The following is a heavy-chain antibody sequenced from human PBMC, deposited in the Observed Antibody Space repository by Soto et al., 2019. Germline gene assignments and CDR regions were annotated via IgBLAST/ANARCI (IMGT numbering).Heavy chain of an antibody. J-gene: IGHJ6*02. CDR3: ARDSLGSWGSSWYGGYYYYGRDV. D-gene: IGHD6-13*01. CDR1: SHRSSD. Sequence: SHRSSDVSWLVKPLGLALEWIGYIYYSGSTNYNPSLKSRVTISVDTSKNQFSLKLRSVTAADTAVYYCARDSLGSWGSSWYGGYYYYGRDVWGHGTKVNDS. CDR2: IYYSGST. V-gene: IGHV4-59*01.